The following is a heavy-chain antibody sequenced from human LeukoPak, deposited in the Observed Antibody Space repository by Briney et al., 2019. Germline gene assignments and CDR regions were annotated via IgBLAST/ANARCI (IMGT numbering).Heavy chain of an antibody. CDR3: AAVPGSYSVTNSGY. V-gene: IGHV1-69*13. CDR2: IIPIFGTA. CDR1: GGTFSSYA. Sequence: SVKVSCKASGGTFSSYAISWVRQAPGQGLEWMGGIIPIFGTANYAQKFQGRVTITADESTSTAYMELSSLRSEDTAVYYCAAVPGSYSVTNSGYWGQGTLVTVSS. J-gene: IGHJ4*02. D-gene: IGHD1-26*01.